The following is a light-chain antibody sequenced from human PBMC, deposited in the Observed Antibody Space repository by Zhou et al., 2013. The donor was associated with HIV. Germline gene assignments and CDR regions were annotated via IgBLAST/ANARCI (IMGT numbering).Light chain of an antibody. Sequence: ELVLTQSPVTLSLSPGERATLSCRTSEIVGTYLAWYQQKPGQPPRLLIYDASNKATGIPARFSGSGSGTDFTLTISSLEPEDFGVYFCQQYASSPITFGQGTRLEI. V-gene: IGKV3-11*01. CDR3: QQYASSPIT. J-gene: IGKJ5*01. CDR2: DAS. CDR1: EIVGTY.